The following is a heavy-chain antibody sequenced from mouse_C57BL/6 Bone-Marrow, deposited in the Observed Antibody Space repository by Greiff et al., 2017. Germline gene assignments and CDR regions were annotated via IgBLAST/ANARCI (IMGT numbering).Heavy chain of an antibody. CDR2: INPSSGYT. J-gene: IGHJ3*01. D-gene: IGHD2-2*01. Sequence: VQLQQSGAELARPGASVKMSCKASGYTFTSYTMHWVKQRPGQGLEWIGYINPSSGYTKYNQKFKDKATLTADKSSSTAYMQLSSLTSEDSAVYYWARWGLRRGAWFAYWGQGTLVTVSA. V-gene: IGHV1-4*01. CDR1: GYTFTSYT. CDR3: ARWGLRRGAWFAY.